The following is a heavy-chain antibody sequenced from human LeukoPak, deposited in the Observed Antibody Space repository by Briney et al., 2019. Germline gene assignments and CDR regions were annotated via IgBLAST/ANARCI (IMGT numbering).Heavy chain of an antibody. CDR3: ARDRQWLLTYGMDV. Sequence: SLTLSCAASGFTFSSYEMNWVRQAPGKGLEWVSYISSSGSTIYYADSVKGRFTISRDNAKNSLYLQMNSLRAEDTAVYYCARDRQWLLTYGMDVWGQGTTVTVSS. CDR1: GFTFSSYE. J-gene: IGHJ6*02. D-gene: IGHD6-19*01. CDR2: ISSSGSTI. V-gene: IGHV3-48*03.